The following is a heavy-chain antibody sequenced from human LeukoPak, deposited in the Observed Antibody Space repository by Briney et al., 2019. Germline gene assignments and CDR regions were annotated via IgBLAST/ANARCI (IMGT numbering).Heavy chain of an antibody. J-gene: IGHJ5*02. CDR1: GGSISTSYY. Sequence: SETLSLTCTVSGGSISTSYYWGWVRQAPGKGLEWIGSGTSYYNPSLKSRVTISVDTSKNQFSLKLSSVTAADTAVYYCARGCAPIYGNWFDPWGQGTLVTVSS. D-gene: IGHD2/OR15-2a*01. V-gene: IGHV4-39*01. CDR3: ARGCAPIYGNWFDP. CDR2: GTS.